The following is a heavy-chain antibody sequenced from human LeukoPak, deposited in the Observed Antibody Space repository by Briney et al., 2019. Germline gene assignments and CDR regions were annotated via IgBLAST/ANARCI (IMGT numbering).Heavy chain of an antibody. CDR2: ITWNGGST. Sequence: GGSLRLSCAASGFTFSDYGMSWVRQAPGKGLEWVSGITWNGGSTAYADSVRGRFTISRDSAKNSLYMQMNSLRAEDTALYYCARGYGKSGLFYWGKGTTVTVSS. CDR1: GFTFSDYG. J-gene: IGHJ6*04. D-gene: IGHD4-17*01. CDR3: ARGYGKSGLFY. V-gene: IGHV3-20*04.